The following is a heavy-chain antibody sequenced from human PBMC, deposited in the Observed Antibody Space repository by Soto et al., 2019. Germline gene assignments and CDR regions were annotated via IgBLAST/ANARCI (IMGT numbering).Heavy chain of an antibody. D-gene: IGHD5-18*01. CDR3: ARGDTPMITGMDSFDI. CDR1: GFTFSRYW. J-gene: IGHJ3*02. Sequence: LRLSCAASGFTFSRYWMNWGRQAPGKGLEWVANIKQDGTEKNYVDSVKGRFTISRDNARNSLYLQMDSLRAEDTAVYFCARGDTPMITGMDSFDIWGQGTMVT. CDR2: IKQDGTEK. V-gene: IGHV3-7*01.